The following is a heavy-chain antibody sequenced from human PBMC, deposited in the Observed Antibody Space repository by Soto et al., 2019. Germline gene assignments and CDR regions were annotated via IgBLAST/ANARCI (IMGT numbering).Heavy chain of an antibody. J-gene: IGHJ4*02. V-gene: IGHV4-34*01. CDR3: ARTSRFAY. CDR1: GGSFSDYY. CDR2: INHSGST. Sequence: QVLLQQWGAGLLKPSETLSLTCAVYGGSFSDYYWSWIRQPPGKGLEWIGEINHSGSTNYNPSLKSRVTISVDPSKSQFSLRLSSVTAAETAVYYCARTSRFAYWGQGTLVTVSS. D-gene: IGHD6-6*01.